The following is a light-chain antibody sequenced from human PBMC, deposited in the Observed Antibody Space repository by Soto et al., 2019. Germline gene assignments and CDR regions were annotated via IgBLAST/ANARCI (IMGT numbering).Light chain of an antibody. V-gene: IGLV2-8*01. Sequence: QSALTQPPSASGSPGQSVTISCTGTSSDVGAYNYVAWYQQRPGKAPKLMIYEVNKRPSGVPDRFSGSRSGNTASLTVSGIQTEDEADYYCSSYAGSDVFVFGTGTKLTVL. CDR2: EVN. CDR1: SSDVGAYNY. J-gene: IGLJ1*01. CDR3: SSYAGSDVFV.